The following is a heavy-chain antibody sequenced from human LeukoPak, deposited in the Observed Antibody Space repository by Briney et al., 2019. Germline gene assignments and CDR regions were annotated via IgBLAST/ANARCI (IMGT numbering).Heavy chain of an antibody. CDR1: GGSISRGGSY. J-gene: IGHJ5*02. D-gene: IGHD3-3*01. V-gene: IGHV4-31*03. CDR3: ARVITIFGVVITNWFDP. CDR2: IYYSGST. Sequence: SQTLSLTCTVSGGSISRGGSYWSWIRQHPGKGLEWFGNIYYSGSTYYNPSLKSRVTISVDTSKNQFSLKLSSVTAADTAVYYCARVITIFGVVITNWFDPWGQGTLVTVSS.